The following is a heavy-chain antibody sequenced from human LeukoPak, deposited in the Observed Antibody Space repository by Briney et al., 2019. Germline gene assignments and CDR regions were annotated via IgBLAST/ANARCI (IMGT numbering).Heavy chain of an antibody. CDR2: ISGSGGST. Sequence: GGSLRLSCAASGFTFSSYAMSWVRQAPGKGLEWVSAISGSGGSTYYADSVKGRFTISRDNPKNTLYLQMNSLRAEDTAVYYCAKDRSGYSYGCFDYWGQGTLVTVSS. CDR3: AKDRSGYSYGCFDY. J-gene: IGHJ4*02. D-gene: IGHD5-18*01. V-gene: IGHV3-23*01. CDR1: GFTFSSYA.